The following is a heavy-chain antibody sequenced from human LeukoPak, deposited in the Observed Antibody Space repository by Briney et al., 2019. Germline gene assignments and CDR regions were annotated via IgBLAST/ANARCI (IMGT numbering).Heavy chain of an antibody. J-gene: IGHJ4*02. V-gene: IGHV4-61*01. CDR1: GGSVRRGSYH. Sequence: SETLSLTCTVSGGSVRRGSYHWSWIRQPPGKGLEWIGYNSGSTNYNPSLKSRVTISVDTSKNQFSLKLSSVTAADTAVYYCARSPSSSTTYYTFEYWGLGTLVTVSS. D-gene: IGHD2-2*02. CDR3: ARSPSSSTTYYTFEY. CDR2: NSGST.